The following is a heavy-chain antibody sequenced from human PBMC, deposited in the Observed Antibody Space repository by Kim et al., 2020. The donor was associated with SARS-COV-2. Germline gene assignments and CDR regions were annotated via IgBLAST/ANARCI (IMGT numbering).Heavy chain of an antibody. V-gene: IGHV1-2*02. CDR3: ASSVVLMVYAVEA. J-gene: IGHJ5*02. D-gene: IGHD2-8*01. Sequence: NYAQKFQDRVTMTRDTSISTLYRELSSLRSDDTAVYYCASSVVLMVYAVEAWGQGTLVTVSS.